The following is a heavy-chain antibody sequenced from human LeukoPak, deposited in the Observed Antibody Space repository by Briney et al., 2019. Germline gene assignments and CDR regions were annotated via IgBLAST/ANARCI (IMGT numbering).Heavy chain of an antibody. J-gene: IGHJ4*02. V-gene: IGHV1-2*02. CDR3: ARSRTAMITYFDY. CDR1: GYTFTGYY. CDR2: INPNSGGT. D-gene: IGHD5-18*01. Sequence: ASVKVSCKASGYTFTGYYMRWVRQAPGQGLEWMGWINPNSGGTNYAQKFQGRVTMTRDTSISTAYMELSRLRSDDTAVYYCARSRTAMITYFDYWGQGTLVTVSS.